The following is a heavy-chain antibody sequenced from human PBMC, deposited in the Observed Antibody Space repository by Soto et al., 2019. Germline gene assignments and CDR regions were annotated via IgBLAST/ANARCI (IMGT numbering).Heavy chain of an antibody. CDR3: ARGGSGYVWFNEF. CDR2: IIPVFDTA. Sequence: SVKVSCKDTGGLFSSYAVSWVRQAPGQGLEWMGGIIPVFDTAYYAQKFQGRVTITADESTNTAYMELSSLRSEDTAMYYCARGGSGYVWFNEFWGQGTLVTVSS. CDR1: GGLFSSYA. J-gene: IGHJ4*02. D-gene: IGHD3-22*01. V-gene: IGHV1-69*13.